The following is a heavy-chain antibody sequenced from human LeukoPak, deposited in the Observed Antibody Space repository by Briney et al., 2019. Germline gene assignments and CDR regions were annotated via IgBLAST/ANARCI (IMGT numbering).Heavy chain of an antibody. CDR2: ISDSGGST. D-gene: IGHD2-8*01. V-gene: IGHV3-23*01. CDR3: ARDMLAVPSNWFDP. Sequence: GGSLRLSCAASGFTFSTYVMNWVRQAPGKGLEWVSTISDSGGSTYYADSVKGRFTISRDNSKSTLYLQMNSLRAEDTAVYFCARDMLAVPSNWFDPWGQGTLVTVSS. J-gene: IGHJ5*02. CDR1: GFTFSTYV.